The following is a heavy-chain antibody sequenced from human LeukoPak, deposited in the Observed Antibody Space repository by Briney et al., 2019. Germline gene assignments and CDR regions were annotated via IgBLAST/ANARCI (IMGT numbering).Heavy chain of an antibody. CDR3: ARSLGSCSTTTCYDNWFDP. CDR1: RFTFSSYS. Sequence: PGGSLRLSCAASRFTFSSYSMNWVRQAPGKGLEWVSSISSSGVYIYYADSLKGRFTISRDNAKDSLYLQMNSLRAEDTAVYYRARSLGSCSTTTCYDNWFDPWGQGTLVTVSS. CDR2: ISSSGVYI. D-gene: IGHD2-2*01. V-gene: IGHV3-21*01. J-gene: IGHJ5*02.